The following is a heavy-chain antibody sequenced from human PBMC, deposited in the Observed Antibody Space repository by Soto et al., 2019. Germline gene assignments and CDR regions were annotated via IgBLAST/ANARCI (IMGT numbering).Heavy chain of an antibody. Sequence: SETLSLTSTVSGGSISRGDYYWSWIRQPPGKGLEWIGYIYYSGSTYYNPSLKSRVTISVDTSKNQFSLKLSSVTAADTAVYYCVRPPGGSRGWGNCFYLWGQGSLVTVSA. CDR3: VRPPGGSRGWGNCFYL. D-gene: IGHD6-25*01. V-gene: IGHV4-30-4*02. CDR2: IYYSGST. J-gene: IGHJ5*02. CDR1: GGSISRGDYY.